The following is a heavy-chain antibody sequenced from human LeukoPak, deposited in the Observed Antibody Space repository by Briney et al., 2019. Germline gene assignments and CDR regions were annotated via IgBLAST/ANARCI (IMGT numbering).Heavy chain of an antibody. CDR2: IYSGGST. Sequence: GSLRLSCAASGFTVSSNYMSWVRQAPGKGLEWVSVIYSGGSTYYADSVKGRFTISRDNSKNTLYLQMNSLRAEDTAVYYCARDDPVTIFGVLYGMDVWGQGTTVTVSS. V-gene: IGHV3-53*01. CDR3: ARDDPVTIFGVLYGMDV. D-gene: IGHD3-3*01. J-gene: IGHJ6*02. CDR1: GFTVSSNY.